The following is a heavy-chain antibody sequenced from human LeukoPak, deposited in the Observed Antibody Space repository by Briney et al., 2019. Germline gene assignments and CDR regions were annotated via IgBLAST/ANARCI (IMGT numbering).Heavy chain of an antibody. CDR3: ARPGRLAAAVGWYFDL. CDR1: GFTFNSYE. D-gene: IGHD6-13*01. J-gene: IGHJ2*01. Sequence: PGRSLRLSCAASGFTFNSYEMNWVRQAPGKGVEWVSYIGDSGRAKYYADSVKGRFTISRDNAKNSLYLQMNSLRAEDTAVYYCARPGRLAAAVGWYFDLWGRGTLVTVSS. CDR2: IGDSGRAK. V-gene: IGHV3-48*03.